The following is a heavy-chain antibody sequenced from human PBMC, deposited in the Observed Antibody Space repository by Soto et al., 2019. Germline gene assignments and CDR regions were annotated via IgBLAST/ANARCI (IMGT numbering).Heavy chain of an antibody. J-gene: IGHJ4*02. D-gene: IGHD3-10*01. CDR1: GFTFGDYA. CDR2: IRSKAYGGTT. CDR3: TRDGGSRPFDY. V-gene: IGHV3-49*03. Sequence: EVQLVESVGGLVQPGRSLSLSCTASGFTFGDYAMSWFRQAPGKGLERVGFIRSKAYGGTTEYAASVICRFTISRSDSNSSFYLQMNSLKTEHTAVCYYTRDGGSRPFDYWGQGTLVTVSA.